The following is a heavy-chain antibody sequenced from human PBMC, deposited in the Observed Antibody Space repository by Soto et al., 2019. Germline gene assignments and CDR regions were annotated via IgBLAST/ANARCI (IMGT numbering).Heavy chain of an antibody. D-gene: IGHD2-2*01. CDR1: GGSISSSSYY. Sequence: SETLSLTCTVSGGSISSSSYYWGWIRQPPGKGLDWIGSIYYSGSTYYNPSLTSRVTISVDTSKNQFSLKLSSVTAADTAVYYCARRVIGYCSSTSCYPGVYYYYGMDVWGQGTTVTVSS. CDR3: ARRVIGYCSSTSCYPGVYYYYGMDV. CDR2: IYYSGST. J-gene: IGHJ6*02. V-gene: IGHV4-39*01.